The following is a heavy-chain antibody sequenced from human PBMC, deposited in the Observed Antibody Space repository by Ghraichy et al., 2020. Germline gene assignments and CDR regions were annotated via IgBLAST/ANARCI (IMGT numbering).Heavy chain of an antibody. V-gene: IGHV4-4*07. CDR1: GDSINSYF. CDR2: IFSSGST. D-gene: IGHD4-23*01. J-gene: IGHJ3*02. Sequence: SETLSLTCTVSGDSINSYFWAWVRQPPGKGLEWIGRIFSSGSTNYNPSLKSRINISVDMSKNEFSLKMTSVTAADTGVYYCAREMGTVADDAFEIWGHGTLVTGSS. CDR3: AREMGTVADDAFEI.